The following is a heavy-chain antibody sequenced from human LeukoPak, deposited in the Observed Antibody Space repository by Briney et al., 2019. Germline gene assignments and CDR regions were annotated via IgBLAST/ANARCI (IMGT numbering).Heavy chain of an antibody. J-gene: IGHJ4*02. CDR2: IYTSGRT. D-gene: IGHD5-18*01. V-gene: IGHV4-4*07. CDR3: ARTAMVYFGY. CDR1: GGSISSYY. Sequence: PETLSLTCTVSGGSISSYYWSWIRQPAGKGLEWIGRIYTSGRTNYNPSLKSGVTISVDTSKNQYSLKLSSVPAADTAVYYCARTAMVYFGYGGQGTRVTVSS.